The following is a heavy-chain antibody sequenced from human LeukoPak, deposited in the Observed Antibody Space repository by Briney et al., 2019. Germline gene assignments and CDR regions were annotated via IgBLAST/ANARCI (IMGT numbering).Heavy chain of an antibody. D-gene: IGHD3-10*01. Sequence: GGSLRLSCAASGFTFSSYSMNWVRQAPGKGLEWVSSISGSSSYIYYADSVKGRFTISRDNAKNSLYLQMNSLRAEDTAVYYCARDLVTMVRDLLYWGQGTLVTVSS. CDR2: ISGSSSYI. J-gene: IGHJ4*02. CDR3: ARDLVTMVRDLLY. V-gene: IGHV3-21*01. CDR1: GFTFSSYS.